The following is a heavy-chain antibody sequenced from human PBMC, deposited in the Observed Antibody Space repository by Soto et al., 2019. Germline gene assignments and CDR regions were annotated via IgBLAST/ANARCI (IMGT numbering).Heavy chain of an antibody. Sequence: QVQLVQSGAEVKKPGSPVKVSCRASGGIFAPYALSWLRRAPGQGLGWRGGIIPLFGTPNYAQRFQGRVTITADESTSTAYMELSRLRSEDTAVYYCARDRDDYGSGNYYNRIDFWGQGTLVTVSS. CDR1: GGIFAPYA. V-gene: IGHV1-69*01. CDR3: ARDRDDYGSGNYYNRIDF. CDR2: IIPLFGTP. D-gene: IGHD3-10*01. J-gene: IGHJ4*02.